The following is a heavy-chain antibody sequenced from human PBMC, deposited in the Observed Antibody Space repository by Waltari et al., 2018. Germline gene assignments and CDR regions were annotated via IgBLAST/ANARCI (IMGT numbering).Heavy chain of an antibody. CDR1: GGFITTTYY. Sequence: QLQLQESGPGLVKPSETLSLTCTVSGGFITTTYYWGWIRQRPGKGLEWIGSIDHTGSTYYNPSRRSRVTIPVDTSNTSENQFSLKLTSVTAADTAVYYCASAPSGSYGHNWGQGALVTVSS. CDR3: ASAPSGSYGHN. V-gene: IGHV4-39*07. J-gene: IGHJ4*02. CDR2: IDHTGST. D-gene: IGHD1-26*01.